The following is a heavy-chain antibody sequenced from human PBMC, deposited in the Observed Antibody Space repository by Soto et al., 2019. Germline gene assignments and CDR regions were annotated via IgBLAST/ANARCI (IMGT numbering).Heavy chain of an antibody. CDR3: ARHTPVPRTRGFDY. V-gene: IGHV4-4*02. D-gene: IGHD6-19*01. Sequence: QVQLQESGPGLVKPSGTLSLTCAVSGASISDNWWSWVRQPPGKGLEWIGEIDHSGTTHYNPALWSRVSMSVDTSKIHFSLNLNSVTAAGTAVYYCARHTPVPRTRGFDYWGLGTLVTVSS. CDR2: IDHSGTT. CDR1: GASISDNW. J-gene: IGHJ4*01.